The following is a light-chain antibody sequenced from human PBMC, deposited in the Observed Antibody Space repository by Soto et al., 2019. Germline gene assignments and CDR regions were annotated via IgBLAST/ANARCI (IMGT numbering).Light chain of an antibody. Sequence: TTSPDTQSLSPGERATLSSRPSQSVSNNYLAWYQQKPGQAPRLLIYGASNRATGIPDRFSCSVSGTDFTLTICMLEPEDFLAYYCQQYGNSGITIGEGTRLEI. CDR1: QSVSNNY. CDR3: QQYGNSGIT. V-gene: IGKV3-20*01. CDR2: GAS. J-gene: IGKJ5*01.